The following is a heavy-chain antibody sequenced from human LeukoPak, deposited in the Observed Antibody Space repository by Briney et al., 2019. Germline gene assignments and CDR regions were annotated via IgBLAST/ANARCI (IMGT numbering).Heavy chain of an antibody. J-gene: IGHJ4*02. CDR3: ARTTEKSGSGSYYSRPYFDY. V-gene: IGHV4-31*03. CDR1: GGSISSGGYY. D-gene: IGHD3-10*01. CDR2: IYYSGST. Sequence: SETLSLTCTVSGGSISSGGYYWSWIRQHPGKGLKWIGYIYYSGSTYYNPSLKSRVTISVDTSKNQFSLKLSSVTAADTAVYYCARTTEKSGSGSYYSRPYFDYWGQGTLVTVSS.